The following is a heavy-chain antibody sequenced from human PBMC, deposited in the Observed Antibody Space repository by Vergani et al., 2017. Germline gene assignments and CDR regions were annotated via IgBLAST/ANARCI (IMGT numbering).Heavy chain of an antibody. CDR2: IYSGGST. V-gene: IGHV3-53*02. D-gene: IGHD5-18*01. CDR3: ASLDTARGGFDY. Sequence: EVQLVETGGGLIQPGGSLRLSCAASGFTVSSNYMSWVRQAPGRGLEWVSVIYSGGSTYYADSVKGRFTISRDNSKNTLYLQMNSLRAEDTAVYYCASLDTARGGFDYWGQGTLVTVSS. J-gene: IGHJ4*02. CDR1: GFTVSSNY.